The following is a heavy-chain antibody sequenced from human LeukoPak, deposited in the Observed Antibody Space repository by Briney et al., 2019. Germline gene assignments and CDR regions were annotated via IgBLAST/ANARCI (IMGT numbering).Heavy chain of an antibody. Sequence: PSETLSLTCTVSGGSINSYYWSWIRQPPGKGLEWIGYIYYSGSTNYNSSLKSRVTISVDTSKNQFSLKLSSVTAADTAVYYCARDESGTSAFDIWGQGTMVTVSS. V-gene: IGHV4-59*01. CDR3: ARDESGTSAFDI. CDR1: GGSINSYY. J-gene: IGHJ3*02. CDR2: IYYSGST. D-gene: IGHD1-1*01.